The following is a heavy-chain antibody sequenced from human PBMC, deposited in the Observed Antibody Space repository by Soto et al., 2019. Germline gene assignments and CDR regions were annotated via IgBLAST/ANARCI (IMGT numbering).Heavy chain of an antibody. D-gene: IGHD3-22*01. Sequence: TVALSCTVSGGCSGSGGYYCSWIRQHPGTGLEWIGNIFYSGSTYYKPSLKTRVTISVDTSKKQFSLNLSSVTAADTAVYFCARSYYNSYVYRYWGQGTLV. CDR3: ARSYYNSYVYRY. CDR2: IFYSGST. CDR1: GGCSGSGGYY. V-gene: IGHV4-31*03. J-gene: IGHJ1*01.